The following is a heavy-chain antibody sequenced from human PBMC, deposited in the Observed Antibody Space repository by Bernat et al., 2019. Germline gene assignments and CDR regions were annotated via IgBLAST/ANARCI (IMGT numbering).Heavy chain of an antibody. CDR2: IWYDGSNT. J-gene: IGHJ4*02. CDR3: AKVSAEYGSGSYPFDY. Sequence: QVQLVESGGGVVQPGRSLRLSCAASGFTFSSYGMHWVRQAPGKGLEWVAVIWYDGSNTYYADSVKGRFTISRDNSKNTLYLQMNSLRAEDTAVYYCAKVSAEYGSGSYPFDYWGQGTLVTVSS. V-gene: IGHV3-33*06. D-gene: IGHD3-10*01. CDR1: GFTFSSYG.